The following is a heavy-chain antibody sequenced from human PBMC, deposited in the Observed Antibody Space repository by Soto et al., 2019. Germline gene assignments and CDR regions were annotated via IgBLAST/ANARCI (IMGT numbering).Heavy chain of an antibody. Sequence: ESGGGLVKPGGSLRLSCAASGFTFSSYSMNWVRQAPGKGLEWVSSISSSSSYIYYADSVKGRFIISRDNAKNSLYLQMNSLRAEDTAVYYCASTNSRSYYMDVWGKGTTVTVSS. J-gene: IGHJ6*03. CDR1: GFTFSSYS. D-gene: IGHD6-13*01. V-gene: IGHV3-21*01. CDR2: ISSSSSYI. CDR3: ASTNSRSYYMDV.